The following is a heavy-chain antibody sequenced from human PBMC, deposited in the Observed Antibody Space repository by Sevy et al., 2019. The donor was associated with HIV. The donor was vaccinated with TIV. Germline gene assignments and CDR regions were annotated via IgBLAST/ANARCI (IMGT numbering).Heavy chain of an antibody. CDR2: INSDSDTM. V-gene: IGHV3-48*02. J-gene: IGHJ4*02. CDR3: ARERGTYYDTSGYPYLLEAGFDY. D-gene: IGHD3-22*01. CDR1: GFPFNYYA. Sequence: GGSLRLSCVASGFPFNYYAMNWVRQAPGKGLEWILYINSDSDTMYYGDSVKRRVTISRDNAKNSLYLQMNSLRDEDTAVYYCARERGTYYDTSGYPYLLEAGFDYWGQGTLVTVSS.